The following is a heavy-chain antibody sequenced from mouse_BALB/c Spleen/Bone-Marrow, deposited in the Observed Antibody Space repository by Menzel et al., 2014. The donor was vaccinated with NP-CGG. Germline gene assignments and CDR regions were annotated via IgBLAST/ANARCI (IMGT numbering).Heavy chain of an antibody. CDR3: ARRYDYGYGPFAY. Sequence: EVKLVESGGGLVQPGGSLKLSCAASGFTFSNYTMSWIRQTPEKRPEWVAYIRNGGGTHYYPDTVKARFTISRNNAKNTLYLQMSSLKSEDSAMYYCARRYDYGYGPFAYWGQGTLGTVSA. J-gene: IGHJ3*01. CDR1: GFTFSNYT. D-gene: IGHD1-2*01. CDR2: IRNGGGTH. V-gene: IGHV5-12-2*01.